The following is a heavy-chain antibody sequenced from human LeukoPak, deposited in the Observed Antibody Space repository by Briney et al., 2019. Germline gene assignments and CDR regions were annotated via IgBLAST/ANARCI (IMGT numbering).Heavy chain of an antibody. Sequence: GSVSVSCKESGYTFTSYDINWVRQAPGEGIEWVGWMNTNSGNTDYAQKSQGRVTMTTNTSISTSYMELSSLRSEDTAVYYCPRPPRAALGRTTPYYYYGMDVWGQGTTVTVSS. J-gene: IGHJ6*02. CDR3: PRPPRAALGRTTPYYYYGMDV. D-gene: IGHD6-6*01. CDR2: MNTNSGNT. CDR1: GYTFTSYD. V-gene: IGHV1-8*01.